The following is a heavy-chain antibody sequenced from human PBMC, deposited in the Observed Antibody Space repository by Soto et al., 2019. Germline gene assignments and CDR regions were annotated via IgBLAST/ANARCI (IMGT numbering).Heavy chain of an antibody. Sequence: EVQLVESGGGLVQPGGSLKLSCAASGFTFSSFWMNWVRQAPGKGLEWVVNIKGDGSEKYYVDSVKGRFTISRDNAKNSLYLEMNSLRAEDTAVYYCAAGFPPDYWGQGTLVTVSS. D-gene: IGHD3-10*01. CDR3: AAGFPPDY. V-gene: IGHV3-7*01. J-gene: IGHJ4*02. CDR2: IKGDGSEK. CDR1: GFTFSSFW.